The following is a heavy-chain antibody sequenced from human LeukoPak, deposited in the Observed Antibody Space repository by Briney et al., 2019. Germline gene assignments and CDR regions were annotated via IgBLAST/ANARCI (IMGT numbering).Heavy chain of an antibody. CDR1: GYTFTSYD. CDR2: MNPNSGNT. CDR3: ARVPHTYYYYYGMDV. V-gene: IGHV1-8*01. D-gene: IGHD5-18*01. Sequence: GASVKVSCKASGYTFTSYDINWVRQAPGQGLEWMGWMNPNSGNTGYAQKFQGRVTMTRNTSISTAYMELSSLRSEDTAVYYCARVPHTYYYYYGMDVWGQGTTVTVSS. J-gene: IGHJ6*02.